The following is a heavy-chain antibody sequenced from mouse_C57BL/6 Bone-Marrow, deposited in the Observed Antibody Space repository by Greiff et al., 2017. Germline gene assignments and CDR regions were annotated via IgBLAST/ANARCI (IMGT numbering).Heavy chain of an antibody. CDR3: ARPYYISYWYFDV. Sequence: QVQLKQPGAELVKPGASVKMSCKASGYTFTSYWITWVKQRPGQGLEWIGDIYPGSGSTNYNEKFKSKATLTVDTSSSTACMQLSSLTSEDSAVYYCARPYYISYWYFDVWGTGTTVTVSS. D-gene: IGHD2-12*01. CDR1: GYTFTSYW. V-gene: IGHV1-55*01. J-gene: IGHJ1*03. CDR2: IYPGSGST.